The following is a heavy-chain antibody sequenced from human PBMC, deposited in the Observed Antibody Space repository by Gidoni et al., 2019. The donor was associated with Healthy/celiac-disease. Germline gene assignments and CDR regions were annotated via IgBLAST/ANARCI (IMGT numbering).Heavy chain of an antibody. CDR1: GFTFSSDA. CDR2: SSGSGGST. V-gene: IGHV3-23*01. Sequence: EVQLLESGGGLVQPGGSLRLSCAASGFTFSSDAMSWVRQAPGKGLEWVSASSGSGGSTYYADSVKGRFTISRDNSKNTLYLQMNSLRAEDTAVYYCAKGTGDPLGYYYGMDVWGQGTTVTVSS. J-gene: IGHJ6*02. CDR3: AKGTGDPLGYYYGMDV. D-gene: IGHD7-27*01.